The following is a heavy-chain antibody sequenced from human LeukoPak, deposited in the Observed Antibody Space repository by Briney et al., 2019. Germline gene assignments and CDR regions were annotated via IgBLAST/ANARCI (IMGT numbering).Heavy chain of an antibody. CDR3: AKGVGIAAAGDYFDY. D-gene: IGHD6-13*01. J-gene: IGHJ4*02. V-gene: IGHV3-23*01. Sequence: SGGSLRLSCAASGFTFSSYAMSWVRQAPGKGLEWVSAISGSGGSTYYADSVKGRFTISRDNSENTLYLQMNSLRAEDTAVYYCAKGVGIAAAGDYFDYWGQGTLVTVSS. CDR2: ISGSGGST. CDR1: GFTFSSYA.